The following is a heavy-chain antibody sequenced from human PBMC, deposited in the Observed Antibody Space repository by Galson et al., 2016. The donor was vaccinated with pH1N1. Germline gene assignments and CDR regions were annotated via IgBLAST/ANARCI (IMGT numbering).Heavy chain of an antibody. CDR1: VYTFTRYY. Sequence: SVKVSCKASVYTFTRYYIHWVREAPGQGLQWMGIIDPGVGTTVYSQRFQGRVTMTREMSMSTVYMEVTNLRPEDTAIYYRAQFTGSSGDPAWGQGTLVTVSS. J-gene: IGHJ1*01. CDR3: AQFTGSSGDPA. V-gene: IGHV1-46*01. D-gene: IGHD2-8*02. CDR2: IDPGVGTT.